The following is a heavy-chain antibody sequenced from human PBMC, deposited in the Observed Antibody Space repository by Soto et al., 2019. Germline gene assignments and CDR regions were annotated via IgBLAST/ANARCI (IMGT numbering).Heavy chain of an antibody. J-gene: IGHJ4*02. V-gene: IGHV3-48*01. CDR2: ISSSSSTI. Sequence: GGSLRLSCASSGFIFSTYSMNLVRQAPGKGLEWVSYISSSSSTIYYADSVKGRFAISRDNAKNSLNLQMNSLRAEDTAVYFCVRDRDTYGLNFFDYWGQGTLVTVSS. D-gene: IGHD5-18*01. CDR1: GFIFSTYS. CDR3: VRDRDTYGLNFFDY.